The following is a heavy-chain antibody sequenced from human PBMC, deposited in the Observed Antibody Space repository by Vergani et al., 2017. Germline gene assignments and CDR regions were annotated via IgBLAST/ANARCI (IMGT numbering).Heavy chain of an antibody. CDR2: IYYSGST. CDR3: ARRIAVAGKGFDY. D-gene: IGHD6-19*01. CDR1: GGPIRSSSYY. J-gene: IGHJ4*02. Sequence: QLQLQESGPGLVKPSETLSLPCTVPGGPIRSSSYYWGWIRQPPGKGLEWIGSIYYSGSTYYNPSLKSRVTISVDTSKNQFSLKLSSVTAADTAVYYCARRIAVAGKGFDYWGQGTLVTVSS. V-gene: IGHV4-39*07.